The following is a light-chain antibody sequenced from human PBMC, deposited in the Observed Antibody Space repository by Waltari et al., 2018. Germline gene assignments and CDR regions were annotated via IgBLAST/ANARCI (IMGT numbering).Light chain of an antibody. CDR2: GAS. Sequence: EIVLTQSPGTLSLSPGERATLSCRASQSVGRSLVWYQQKPGQAPRLLIYGASNRATVVPGRFSGSGSGTDFSLTISTLEPEDVAVYDCRKKDRLPATFGQWTKVEI. J-gene: IGKJ1*01. CDR3: RKKDRLPAT. CDR1: QSVGRS. V-gene: IGKV3-20*01.